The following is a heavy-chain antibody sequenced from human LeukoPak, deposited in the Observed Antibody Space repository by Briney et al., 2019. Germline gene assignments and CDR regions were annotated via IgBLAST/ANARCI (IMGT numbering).Heavy chain of an antibody. CDR3: ARDSVLRYFDWLREGYFDY. V-gene: IGHV1-18*01. Sequence: ASVKVSCKASGYTFTSYGISWVRQAPGQGLEWMGWISAYNGNTNYAQKLQGRVTMTTDTSTSTAYMELRSLRSDDTAVYYCARDSVLRYFDWLREGYFDYWGQGTLVTVSS. CDR1: GYTFTSYG. D-gene: IGHD3-9*01. CDR2: ISAYNGNT. J-gene: IGHJ4*02.